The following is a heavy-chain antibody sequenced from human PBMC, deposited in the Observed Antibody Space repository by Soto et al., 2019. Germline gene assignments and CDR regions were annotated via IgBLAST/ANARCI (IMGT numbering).Heavy chain of an antibody. J-gene: IGHJ6*02. D-gene: IGHD2-2*01. V-gene: IGHV3-11*01. CDR2: ISSSGSTI. Sequence: QVQLVESGGGLVKPGGSLRLSCAASGFTFSDYYMSWIRQAPGKGLEWVSYISSSGSTIYYADSVKGRFTISRDNAKNTLYVKMNSPRAEDTAVYYGARGGEDIVLVPAALYYYGMDVWGQGTTVTVSS. CDR3: ARGGEDIVLVPAALYYYGMDV. CDR1: GFTFSDYY.